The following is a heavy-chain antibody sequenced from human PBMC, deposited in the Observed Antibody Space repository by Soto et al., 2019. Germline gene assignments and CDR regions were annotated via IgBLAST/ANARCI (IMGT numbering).Heavy chain of an antibody. D-gene: IGHD3-16*02. J-gene: IGHJ6*02. CDR3: ARSFPMITFGGGIATDPYYYYGMDV. V-gene: IGHV1-2*04. Sequence: ASVKVSCKASVYTFTGYYMQWVRQDPGQGREWMGVINANSGGTNYAKKFQGCATMTRYTSISTAYMELSRLSSYDTAVYYCARSFPMITFGGGIATDPYYYYGMDVWGQGTTVTVSS. CDR2: INANSGGT. CDR1: VYTFTGYY.